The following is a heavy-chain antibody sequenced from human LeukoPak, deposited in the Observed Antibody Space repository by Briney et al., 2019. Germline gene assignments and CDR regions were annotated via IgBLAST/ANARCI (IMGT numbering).Heavy chain of an antibody. D-gene: IGHD3-22*01. CDR1: GYTFTCYY. CDR2: INPNSGGT. V-gene: IGHV1-2*02. Sequence: ASVKVSCKASGYTFTCYYMHWVRQAPGQGLEWMGWINPNSGGTNYAQKFQGRVTMTRDTSISTAYMELSRLRSDDTAVYYCARAVNPKYYYDSSGYYPYWGQGTLVTVSS. J-gene: IGHJ4*02. CDR3: ARAVNPKYYYDSSGYYPY.